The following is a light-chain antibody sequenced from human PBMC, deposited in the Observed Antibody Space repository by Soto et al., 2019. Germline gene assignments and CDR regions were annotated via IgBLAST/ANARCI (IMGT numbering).Light chain of an antibody. J-gene: IGKJ2*01. V-gene: IGKV2-28*01. CDR3: MQALQSPPT. CDR1: QSLLHSNGFHY. Sequence: DIVMTQSPLSLPVTPGEPASISCRSSQSLLHSNGFHYLAWYLQKPGRSPQLLIYLSSDRPSGVPDRFSGSGSGPDFTLKISRVEAEDVGVYYFMQALQSPPTFGQGTKLEI. CDR2: LSS.